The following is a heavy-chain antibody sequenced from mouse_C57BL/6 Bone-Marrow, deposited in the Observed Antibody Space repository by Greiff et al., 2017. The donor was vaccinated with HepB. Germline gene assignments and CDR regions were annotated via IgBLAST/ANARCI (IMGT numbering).Heavy chain of an antibody. CDR1: GYTFTSYW. CDR3: AVLITTVVATLTGRKYAMDY. J-gene: IGHJ4*01. D-gene: IGHD1-1*01. Sequence: QVQLKQPGAELVKPGASVKLSCKASGYTFTSYWMHWVKQRPGQGLEWIGMIHPNSGSTNYNEKFKSKATLTVDKSSSTAYMQLSSLTSEDSAVYYCAVLITTVVATLTGRKYAMDYWGQGTSVTVSS. CDR2: IHPNSGST. V-gene: IGHV1-64*01.